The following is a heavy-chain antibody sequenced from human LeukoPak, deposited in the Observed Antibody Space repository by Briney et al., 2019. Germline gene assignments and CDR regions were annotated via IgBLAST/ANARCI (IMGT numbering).Heavy chain of an antibody. Sequence: SETLSLTCAVFVGSFIGYFWTWIRQPPGKGLEWIGEINHSGSTNYNPSLKSRVTISVDTSKNQFSLKLSSVTAADTAVYYCARGRRDGYSGPWYFDLWGRGTLVTVSS. CDR3: ARGRRDGYSGPWYFDL. D-gene: IGHD5-24*01. CDR2: INHSGST. CDR1: VGSFIGYF. J-gene: IGHJ2*01. V-gene: IGHV4-34*01.